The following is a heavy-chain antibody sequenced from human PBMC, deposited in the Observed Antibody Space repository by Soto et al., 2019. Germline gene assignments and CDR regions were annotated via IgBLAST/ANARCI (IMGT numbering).Heavy chain of an antibody. Sequence: QVQLEESGGGVVQPGRSLRLSCAASGFTFNNYGMHWVRQAPGKGLEWMAVIWNDGTNTYYANSVRGRFTISRDNSKNTLYLQMSILRAEDTAVYYCARRQITPPTRGAANARGGMDVWGQGTTVTVSS. CDR3: ARRQITPPTRGAANARGGMDV. CDR1: GFTFNNYG. J-gene: IGHJ6*02. CDR2: IWNDGTNT. D-gene: IGHD6-13*01. V-gene: IGHV3-33*01.